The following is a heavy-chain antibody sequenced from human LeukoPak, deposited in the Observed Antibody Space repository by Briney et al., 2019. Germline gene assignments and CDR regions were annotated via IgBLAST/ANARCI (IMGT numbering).Heavy chain of an antibody. V-gene: IGHV3-7*01. J-gene: IGHJ4*02. CDR1: GFTFRSYR. CDR2: IKQDGSEK. D-gene: IGHD3-10*01. Sequence: GGSLRLSCAASGFTFRSYRMRWVRQAPGKGLEWVANIKQDGSEKYYVDSVKGRFTISRDNAKNSLYLQMNSLRAEDTAVYYCARISDGSGSYVFDYWGQGTLVTVSS. CDR3: ARISDGSGSYVFDY.